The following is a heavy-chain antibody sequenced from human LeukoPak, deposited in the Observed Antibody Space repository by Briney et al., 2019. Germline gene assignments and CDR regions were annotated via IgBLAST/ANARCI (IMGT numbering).Heavy chain of an antibody. D-gene: IGHD3-9*01. Sequence: PGGSLRLSCAASGFTFSSYGMHWVRQAPGKGLEWVASLSFDGSSKYYADSVQGRFTIFRDNSKNTLLLQMNSLRTEDTAVYYCARGLLFYDWLLPNNYFDYWGQGTLVTVSS. CDR3: ARGLLFYDWLLPNNYFDY. CDR2: LSFDGSSK. J-gene: IGHJ4*02. V-gene: IGHV3-30-3*01. CDR1: GFTFSSYG.